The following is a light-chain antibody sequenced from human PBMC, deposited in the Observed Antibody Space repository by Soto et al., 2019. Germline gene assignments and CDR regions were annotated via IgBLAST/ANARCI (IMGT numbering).Light chain of an antibody. V-gene: IGKV3-11*01. CDR2: DAS. CDR3: QQHSSWPRT. CDR1: QSVSSY. Sequence: EIVLTQSPATLSLSPGERATLSCRASQSVSSYLAWYQQKPGQTPRLLIYDASNRATGIPARFSGSGSGTDFTLTISSLEPEDFAVYYCQQHSSWPRTFGQGTNLEIK. J-gene: IGKJ2*01.